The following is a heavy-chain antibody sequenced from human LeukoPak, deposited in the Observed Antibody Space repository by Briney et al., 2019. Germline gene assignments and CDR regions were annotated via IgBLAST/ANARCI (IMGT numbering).Heavy chain of an antibody. CDR2: IYTSGST. Sequence: PSETLSLTCAVYGGSFSGYYWSWIRQPAGKGLEWIGRIYTSGSTNYIPSLKSRVTMSVDTSKNQFSLKLSSVTAADTAVYYCARGGEYSSGWYYFDYWGQGTLVTVSS. CDR1: GGSFSGYY. J-gene: IGHJ4*02. D-gene: IGHD6-19*01. V-gene: IGHV4-59*10. CDR3: ARGGEYSSGWYYFDY.